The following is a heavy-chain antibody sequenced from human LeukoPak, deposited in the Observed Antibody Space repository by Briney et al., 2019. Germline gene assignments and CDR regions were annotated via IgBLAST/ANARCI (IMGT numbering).Heavy chain of an antibody. CDR3: ARDSMPDSPMVRGVIIYYYYYGMDV. CDR2: INHSGGST. CDR1: GYTFTSYY. V-gene: IGHV1-46*01. D-gene: IGHD3-10*01. Sequence: ASVKVSCKASGYTFTSYYMHWVRQAPGQGLEWMGIINHSGGSTSYAQKFQGRVTMTRDTSTSTVYMELSSLRSEDTAVYYCARDSMPDSPMVRGVIIYYYYYGMDVWGKGTPVTVSS. J-gene: IGHJ6*04.